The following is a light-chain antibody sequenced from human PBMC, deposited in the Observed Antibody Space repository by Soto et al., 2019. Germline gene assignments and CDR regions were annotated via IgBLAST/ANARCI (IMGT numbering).Light chain of an antibody. J-gene: IGLJ1*01. CDR3: LLSYNGPYV. Sequence: QAVLTQPASLTVSPGRSVTLTCGSSTGAVTNCHYPYWFQQKPGQAPKTLIYDTTNRHSWTPARFSGSLLGGKAALTLSGAQPEDEAEYYCLLSYNGPYVFGTGTKVTVL. V-gene: IGLV7-46*01. CDR2: DTT. CDR1: TGAVTNCHY.